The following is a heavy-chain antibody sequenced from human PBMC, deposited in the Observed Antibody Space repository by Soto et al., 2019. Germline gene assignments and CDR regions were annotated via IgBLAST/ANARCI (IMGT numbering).Heavy chain of an antibody. CDR1: GYTFTSYG. D-gene: IGHD3-16*02. Sequence: ASVKVSCKASGYTFTSYGISWVRQAPGQGLEWMGWISAYNGNTNYAQKLQGRVTMTTDTSTSTAYMELRSLRSDDTAVYYCARFVIMITFGGVIARGLGFDPWGQGTLVTVSS. CDR2: ISAYNGNT. J-gene: IGHJ5*02. V-gene: IGHV1-18*01. CDR3: ARFVIMITFGGVIARGLGFDP.